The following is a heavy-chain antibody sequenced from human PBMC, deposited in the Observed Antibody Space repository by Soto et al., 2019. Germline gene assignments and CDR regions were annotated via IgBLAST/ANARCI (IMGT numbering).Heavy chain of an antibody. CDR2: ISAYNGNT. J-gene: IGHJ4*02. CDR3: ARLEGGSGWSSFDY. D-gene: IGHD6-19*01. Sequence: ASVKVSCKASGYTFTSYGISWVRQAPGQGLEWMGWISAYNGNTNYAQKLQGQVTISADKSISTAYLQWSSLKASDTAMYYCARLEGGSGWSSFDYWGQGTLVTVSS. V-gene: IGHV1-18*01. CDR1: GYTFTSYG.